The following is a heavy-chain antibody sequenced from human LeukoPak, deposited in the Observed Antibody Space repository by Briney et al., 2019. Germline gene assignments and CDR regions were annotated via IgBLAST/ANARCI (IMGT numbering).Heavy chain of an antibody. J-gene: IGHJ3*02. D-gene: IGHD6-19*01. V-gene: IGHV4-38-2*01. Sequence: KPSETLSLTCAVSGYSISSGYHWGWIRQPPGKGLEWIGSIYHSGSTYYNPSLKSRVTISVDTSKNQFSLKLSSVTAADTAVYYCAMQWLVRDAFDIWGQGTMVTVSS. CDR3: AMQWLVRDAFDI. CDR2: IYHSGST. CDR1: GYSISSGYH.